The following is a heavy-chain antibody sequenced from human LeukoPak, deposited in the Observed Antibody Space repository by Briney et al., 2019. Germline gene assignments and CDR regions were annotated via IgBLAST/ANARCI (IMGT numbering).Heavy chain of an antibody. CDR1: GFTFSSYA. CDR2: ISGNGGRT. CDR3: ARDGGSYLVDY. D-gene: IGHD1-26*01. V-gene: IGHV3-23*01. Sequence: GGSLRLSCAASGFTFSSYAMSWVRQAPGKGLEWVSTISGNGGRTYYADSVKGRFAISRDNSKNTLYLQMDSLRAEDTAVYYCARDGGSYLVDYWGQGTLVTVSS. J-gene: IGHJ4*02.